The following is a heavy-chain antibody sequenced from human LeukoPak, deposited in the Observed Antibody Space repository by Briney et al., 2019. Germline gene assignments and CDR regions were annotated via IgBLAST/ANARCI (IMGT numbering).Heavy chain of an antibody. D-gene: IGHD3-10*01. J-gene: IGHJ5*02. V-gene: IGHV1-2*02. CDR3: ARDYYYYGSGSHNWFDP. CDR2: INPNSGGT. CDR1: GYTFTGYY. Sequence: ASVKVSCKASGYTFTGYYMHWVRQAPGQGLEWMGWINPNSGGTNYAQKLQGRVTMTTDTSTSTAYMELRSLRSDDTAVYYCARDYYYYGSGSHNWFDPWGQGTLVTVSS.